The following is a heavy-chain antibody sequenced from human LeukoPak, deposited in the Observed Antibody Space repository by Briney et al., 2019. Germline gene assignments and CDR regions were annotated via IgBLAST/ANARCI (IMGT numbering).Heavy chain of an antibody. D-gene: IGHD3-9*01. Sequence: PGGSLRPSCAASEFTFSAYAMHWIRQAPGRGLEWVAFVRYGGNIKYYADSVKGRFTISRDNSKNTLYLQMNSLRPEDTAVYYCTKDLGTEYNIFDYWGQGTLVTVSS. J-gene: IGHJ4*02. CDR2: VRYGGNIK. CDR3: TKDLGTEYNIFDY. CDR1: EFTFSAYA. V-gene: IGHV3-30*02.